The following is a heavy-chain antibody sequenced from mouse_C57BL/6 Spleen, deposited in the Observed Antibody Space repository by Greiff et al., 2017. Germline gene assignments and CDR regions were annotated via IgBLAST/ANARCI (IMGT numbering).Heavy chain of an antibody. D-gene: IGHD2-4*01. Sequence: QVQLKQPGAELVKPGASVKMSCKASGYTFTSYWITWVKQRPGQGLEWIGDIYPGSGSTNYNEKFKSKATLTVDTSSSTAYMQLSSLTSEDSAVYYCARSPYDYDGYYFDYWGQGTTLTVSS. J-gene: IGHJ2*01. V-gene: IGHV1-55*01. CDR1: GYTFTSYW. CDR3: ARSPYDYDGYYFDY. CDR2: IYPGSGST.